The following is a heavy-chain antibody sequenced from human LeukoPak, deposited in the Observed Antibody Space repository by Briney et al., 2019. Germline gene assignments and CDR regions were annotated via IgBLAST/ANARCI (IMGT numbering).Heavy chain of an antibody. CDR1: GGSISSYY. CDR3: TTESVSMIAPDEDFQH. D-gene: IGHD3-22*01. Sequence: PSETLSLTCTVSGGSISSYYWSWIRQPPGKGLEWIGYIYYSGSTNYNPSLKSRVTISVDTSKNQFSLKLSSVTAADTAVYYCTTESVSMIAPDEDFQHWGQGTLVTVSS. CDR2: IYYSGST. J-gene: IGHJ1*01. V-gene: IGHV4-59*01.